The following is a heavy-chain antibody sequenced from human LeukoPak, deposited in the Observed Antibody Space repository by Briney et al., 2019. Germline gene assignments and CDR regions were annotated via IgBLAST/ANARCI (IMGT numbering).Heavy chain of an antibody. CDR2: INPNSGGT. CDR1: GYTFTSYG. J-gene: IGHJ2*01. Sequence: ASVKVSCKASGYTFTSYGISWVRQAPGQGLEWMGWINPNSGGTNYAQKFQGRVTMTRDTSISTAYMELSRLRSDDTAVYYCARGCRPVIVVVPAAAPTGYFDLWGRGTLVTVSS. V-gene: IGHV1-2*02. D-gene: IGHD2-2*01. CDR3: ARGCRPVIVVVPAAAPTGYFDL.